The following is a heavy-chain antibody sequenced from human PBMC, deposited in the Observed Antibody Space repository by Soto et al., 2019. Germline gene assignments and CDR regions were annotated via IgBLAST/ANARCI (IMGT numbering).Heavy chain of an antibody. V-gene: IGHV1-69*06. CDR3: ARDWRQMSRGGFFDY. D-gene: IGHD3-16*01. CDR2: IVHLSGTP. J-gene: IGHJ4*02. CDR1: GGNSNSYS. Sequence: QVRLVQSGAEVKKPGSSVKLSCKVSGGNSNSYSIAWVRQAPGQGLQWLGTIVHLSGTPNHAQQFQDRVTITADTSTNTAYLELSSLRSEDTAIYYCARDWRQMSRGGFFDYWGQGSLVTISS.